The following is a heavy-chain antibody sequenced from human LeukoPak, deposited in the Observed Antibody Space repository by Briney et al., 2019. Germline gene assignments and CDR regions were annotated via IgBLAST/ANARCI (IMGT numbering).Heavy chain of an antibody. D-gene: IGHD3-22*01. J-gene: IGHJ4*02. V-gene: IGHV4-38-2*02. CDR1: GYSISSGYY. CDR3: ARASYYYDSSALN. CDR2: IYHSGST. Sequence: SETLSLTCTVSGYSISSGYYWGWIRQPPGKGLEWIGSIYHSGSTYYNPSLKSRVTISVDTSKNQFSLKLSSVTAADTAVYYCARASYYYDSSALNWGQGTLVTVSS.